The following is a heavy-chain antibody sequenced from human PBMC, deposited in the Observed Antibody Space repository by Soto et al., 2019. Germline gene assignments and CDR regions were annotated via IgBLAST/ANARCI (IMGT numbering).Heavy chain of an antibody. CDR2: IIPIFGTA. CDR1: GGTFSSYA. D-gene: IGHD3-22*01. V-gene: IGHV1-69*13. CDR3: ATSLYYYDSSGYYDRYY. Sequence: SVKVSCKASGGTFSSYAISWVRQAPGQGLEWMGGIIPIFGTANYAQKFQGRVTITADESTSTAYMELSSLRSEDTAVYYCATSLYYYDSSGYYDRYYWGQGTLVTVSS. J-gene: IGHJ4*02.